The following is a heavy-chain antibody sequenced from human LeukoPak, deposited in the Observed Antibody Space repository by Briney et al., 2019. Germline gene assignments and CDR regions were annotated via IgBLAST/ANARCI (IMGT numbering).Heavy chain of an antibody. CDR3: ARSNTSGYYPPTLRC. CDR2: INPNSGAT. V-gene: IGHV1-2*02. D-gene: IGHD3-22*01. Sequence: GASVKVSCKASGYTFTDFYIHWVRQAPGQGLEWMGWINPNSGATDYAQKSQGRVTMTMDTSISTAYMELSRLKSDDTAVYYCARSNTSGYYPPTLRCWGQGTLVTVSS. J-gene: IGHJ1*01. CDR1: GYTFTDFY.